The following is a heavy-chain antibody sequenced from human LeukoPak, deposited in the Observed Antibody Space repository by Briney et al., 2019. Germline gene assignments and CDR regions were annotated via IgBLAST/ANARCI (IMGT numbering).Heavy chain of an antibody. V-gene: IGHV1-69*02. CDR1: GGPFTSYT. CDR3: ARGRGEMATIKGCAFDI. J-gene: IGHJ3*02. Sequence: ASVKVSCKASGGPFTSYTINWGQLGPGQGLEWMGRIFPIIDMANYAQKFHGRVTIIADKSTNTAYMELSSLRPEDTAVYYCARGRGEMATIKGCAFDIWGQGTMVTVSS. D-gene: IGHD5-24*01. CDR2: IFPIIDMA.